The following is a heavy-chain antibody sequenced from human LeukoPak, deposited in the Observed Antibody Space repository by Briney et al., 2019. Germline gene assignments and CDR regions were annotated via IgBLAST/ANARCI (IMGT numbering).Heavy chain of an antibody. V-gene: IGHV3-30*03. CDR1: GFTFSSYG. CDR3: ARAAPYYYDSSGYSAFDS. D-gene: IGHD3-22*01. J-gene: IGHJ3*02. CDR2: ISYDGSNK. Sequence: GSLRLSCAASGFTFSSYGMHWVRQAPGKGLEWVAVISYDGSNKYYADSVKGRFTISRDNAKNSLYLQMNSLRDEDTAVYYCARAAPYYYDSSGYSAFDSWGQGTMVTVSA.